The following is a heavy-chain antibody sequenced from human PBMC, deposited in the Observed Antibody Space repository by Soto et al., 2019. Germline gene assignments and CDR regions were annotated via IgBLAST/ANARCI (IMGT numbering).Heavy chain of an antibody. V-gene: IGHV4-59*08. CDR1: GGSISSYY. Sequence: SETLSLTCTVSGGSISSYYWSWIRQPPGKGLEWIGYIYYSGSTNYNPSLKSRFTISVDTSKNQFSLKLSSVTAADTAVYYCASLHYDILTGYYYFDYWGQGTLVTVSS. CDR2: IYYSGST. J-gene: IGHJ4*02. CDR3: ASLHYDILTGYYYFDY. D-gene: IGHD3-9*01.